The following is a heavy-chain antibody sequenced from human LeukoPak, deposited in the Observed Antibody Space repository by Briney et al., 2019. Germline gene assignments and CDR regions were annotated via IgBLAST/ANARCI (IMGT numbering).Heavy chain of an antibody. J-gene: IGHJ5*02. D-gene: IGHD2-15*01. V-gene: IGHV1-24*01. CDR3: ATVLRVLLPRCDLGP. CDR2: FDPEDGKT. Sequence: ASVKVSFMVSGYTLTELSRHWVRQAPGEGLEWMGGFDPEDGKTIYAQKFQGRVTMTEDTSTDTAYMELRSLRSEDTAVYYCATVLRVLLPRCDLGPLGPGNLVTVSS. CDR1: GYTLTELS.